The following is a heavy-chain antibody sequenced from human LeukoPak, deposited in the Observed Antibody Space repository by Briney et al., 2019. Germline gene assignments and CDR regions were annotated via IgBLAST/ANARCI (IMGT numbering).Heavy chain of an antibody. Sequence: ASVKVSCKASGGTFSSYAISWVRQAPGQGLEWMGRIIPILGIANYAQKFQGRATITADKSTSTAYMELSSLRSEDTAVYYCARVLNRRGPFDYWGQGTLVTVSS. J-gene: IGHJ4*02. V-gene: IGHV1-69*04. CDR2: IIPILGIA. D-gene: IGHD2/OR15-2a*01. CDR3: ARVLNRRGPFDY. CDR1: GGTFSSYA.